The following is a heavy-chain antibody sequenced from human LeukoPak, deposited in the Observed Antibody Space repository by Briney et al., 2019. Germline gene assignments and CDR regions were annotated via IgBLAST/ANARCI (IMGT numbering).Heavy chain of an antibody. Sequence: GGSLRLSCAASGFTFSSYGMHWVRQAPGKELEWVAFIRYDGSNKYYADSVKGRFTISRDNSKNTLYLQMNSLRAEDTAVYYCGGAGTSGSYRYYYYGMDVWGQGTTVTVSS. D-gene: IGHD3-10*01. CDR3: GGAGTSGSYRYYYYGMDV. CDR1: GFTFSSYG. CDR2: IRYDGSNK. V-gene: IGHV3-30*02. J-gene: IGHJ6*02.